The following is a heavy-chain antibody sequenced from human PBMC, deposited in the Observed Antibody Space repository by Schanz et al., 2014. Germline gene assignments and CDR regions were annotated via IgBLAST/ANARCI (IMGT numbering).Heavy chain of an antibody. Sequence: QVQLVESGGGLVKPGGSLRLSCAASGFIFNDYYMNWIRQAPGKGLEWLSYISRDGTTSYYADSVKGRFTISRDNAKNSLYLEMTSLRGEDTAVYYCVRDAYLQIRGTVFDSWGPGNLVTVSS. D-gene: IGHD1-1*01. V-gene: IGHV3-11*01. CDR1: GFIFNDYY. CDR3: VRDAYLQIRGTVFDS. CDR2: ISRDGTTS. J-gene: IGHJ4*02.